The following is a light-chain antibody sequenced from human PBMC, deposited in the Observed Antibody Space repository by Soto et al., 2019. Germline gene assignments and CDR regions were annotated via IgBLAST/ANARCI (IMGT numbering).Light chain of an antibody. CDR3: QQLISYPRS. CDR1: QGISSY. J-gene: IGKJ3*01. Sequence: DIPSTQSPSFLSASVGDRVTITCRASQGISSYLAWYQQKPGKAPKLLIYAASTLQSGVPSRFSGSGSGTQFTLTIGGLQPEDFATYYCQQLISYPRSFGPGTKVDIK. V-gene: IGKV1-9*01. CDR2: AAS.